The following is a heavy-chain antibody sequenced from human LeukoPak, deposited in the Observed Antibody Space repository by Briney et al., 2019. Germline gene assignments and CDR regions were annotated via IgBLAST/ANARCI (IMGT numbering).Heavy chain of an antibody. V-gene: IGHV3-11*01. Sequence: PGGSLRLSCAASGFTFSDYYISWIRQAPGKGLEWVSYISSSGSTIYYADSVKGRFTISRDNAKNSLYLQMNSLRAEDTAVYYCASSSGWRPHDAFDIWGQGKMVTVSS. D-gene: IGHD6-19*01. CDR2: ISSSGSTI. CDR1: GFTFSDYY. J-gene: IGHJ3*02. CDR3: ASSSGWRPHDAFDI.